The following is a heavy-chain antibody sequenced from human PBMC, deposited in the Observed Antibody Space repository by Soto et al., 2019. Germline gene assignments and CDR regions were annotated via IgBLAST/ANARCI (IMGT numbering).Heavy chain of an antibody. D-gene: IGHD4-17*01. CDR3: WGGTDYGGNPDYYYYGMDV. V-gene: IGHV1-69*13. J-gene: IGHJ6*02. Sequence: ASVKVSCKASGGTFSSYAISWVRQAPGQGLEWMGGIIPIFGTANYAQKFQGRVTITADESTSTAYMELSSLRSEDTAVYYCWGGTDYGGNPDYYYYGMDVWGQGTTVTVSS. CDR1: GGTFSSYA. CDR2: IIPIFGTA.